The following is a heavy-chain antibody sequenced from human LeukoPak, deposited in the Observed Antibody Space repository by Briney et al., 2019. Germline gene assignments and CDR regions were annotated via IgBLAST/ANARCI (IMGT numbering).Heavy chain of an antibody. J-gene: IGHJ5*02. CDR2: INPNSGGT. V-gene: IGHV1-2*02. D-gene: IGHD3-10*01. CDR3: ARDRSGSGSYYRVWFDP. CDR1: GYTFTGYY. Sequence: SVKVSCKASGYTFTGYYMHWVRQAPGQGLEWMGWINPNSGGTNYAQKFQGRVTMTRDTSISTAYMELSRLRSDDTAVYYCARDRSGSGSYYRVWFDPWGQGTLVTVSS.